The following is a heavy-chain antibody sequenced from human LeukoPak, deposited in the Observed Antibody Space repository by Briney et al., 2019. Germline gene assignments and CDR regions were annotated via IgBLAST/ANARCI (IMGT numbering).Heavy chain of an antibody. CDR2: VYYSGST. Sequence: SETLSPTCTVSGGSVSSDIYYWSWIRQPPGEGLEWIGYVYYSGSTNYNPSLKSRVTISVDTSKNQFSLKLTSVTAADTAVYYCARDRIAAAGNYYYYGMDVWGQGTTVTVAS. CDR3: ARDRIAAAGNYYYYGMDV. V-gene: IGHV4-61*01. CDR1: GGSVSSDIYY. J-gene: IGHJ6*02. D-gene: IGHD6-13*01.